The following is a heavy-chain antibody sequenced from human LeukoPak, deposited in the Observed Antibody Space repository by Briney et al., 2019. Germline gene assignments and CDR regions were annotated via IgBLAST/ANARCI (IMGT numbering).Heavy chain of an antibody. V-gene: IGHV3-23*01. J-gene: IGHJ6*03. CDR2: ISGSGGST. Sequence: GGSLRLSCAASGFTFSSYAMSWVRQAPGKGLEWVSAISGSGGSTYYADSVKGRFTISRDNSKSTLYLQMTSLRAEDTAVYYCAKGGEERGYYYYYMDVWGKGTTVTVSS. CDR1: GFTFSSYA. CDR3: AKGGEERGYYYYYMDV. D-gene: IGHD1-1*01.